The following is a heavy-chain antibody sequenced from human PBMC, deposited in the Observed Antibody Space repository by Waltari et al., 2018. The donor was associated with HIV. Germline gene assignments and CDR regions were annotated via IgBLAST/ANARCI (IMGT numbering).Heavy chain of an antibody. D-gene: IGHD5-12*01. CDR2: ISRSSSFI. Sequence: VKLVESGGGVIQPGRSLRLSCAASGFTFSFSSYPMTWVRQAPGKGLEWVASISRSSSFIYTAESVKGRFTIARDNVKKSVDLQMNSLRPEDTAVYYCAREDYSGYVGHAFDIWGQGTMVTVSS. V-gene: IGHV3-21*02. J-gene: IGHJ3*02. CDR1: GFTFSFSSYP. CDR3: AREDYSGYVGHAFDI.